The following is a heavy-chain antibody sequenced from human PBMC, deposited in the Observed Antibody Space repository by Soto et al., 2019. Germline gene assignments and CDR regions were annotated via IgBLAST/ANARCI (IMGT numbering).Heavy chain of an antibody. J-gene: IGHJ6*02. CDR2: IYYSGST. Sequence: QVQLQESGPGLVKPSQTLSLTCTVSGGSISSGGDYWSWIRQHPGKGLEWIGYIYYSGSTYYNPSLKGRVTLSVDTSKNHVSLKLSSVPAADTAVYYCARATPYYYYGMDVWCQGTTVTVSS. CDR3: ARATPYYYYGMDV. CDR1: GGSISSGGDY. V-gene: IGHV4-31*03. D-gene: IGHD2-15*01.